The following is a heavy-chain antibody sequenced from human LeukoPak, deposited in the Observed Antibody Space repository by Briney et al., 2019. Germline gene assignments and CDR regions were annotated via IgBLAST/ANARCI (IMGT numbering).Heavy chain of an antibody. CDR2: ISYDGTNK. CDR3: AKRGYSGYDLDY. D-gene: IGHD5-12*01. V-gene: IGHV3-30*18. Sequence: GGSLRLSCAASGFTFSSYVMHWVRQAPGKGLEWVAGISYDGTNKHYADSVRGRFTISRDNSKNTLFLQMNSLRPEDTAVHYCAKRGYSGYDLDYWGQGTLVTVSS. CDR1: GFTFSSYV. J-gene: IGHJ4*02.